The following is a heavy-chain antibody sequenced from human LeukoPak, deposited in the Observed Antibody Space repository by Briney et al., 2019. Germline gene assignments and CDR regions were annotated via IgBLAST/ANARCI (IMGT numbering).Heavy chain of an antibody. V-gene: IGHV4-4*07. CDR1: GGAISGYY. J-gene: IGHJ4*02. D-gene: IGHD3-16*02. Sequence: SETLSLTCIVSGGAISGYYWNWIRQPAGKGLEWIGRIHAPGNTNYNSSLKSRVTMSTGTSKNQFSLKLTSVTAADTAVYYCARLSGGVIVWGQGTLVTVSS. CDR2: IHAPGNT. CDR3: ARLSGGVIV.